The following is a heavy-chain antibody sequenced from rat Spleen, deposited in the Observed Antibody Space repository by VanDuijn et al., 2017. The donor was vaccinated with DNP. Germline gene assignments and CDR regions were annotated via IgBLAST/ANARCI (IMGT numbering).Heavy chain of an antibody. Sequence: QVQLEESGPGLVQPSQTLSLTCTVAGFSLTNHHVHWVRQPSGKGLEWMGVVWIGGTTHISSIFKSRVSINRDTSRNQVFLEVTSLQSEDSATYYCARDGQWDYLDYWGQGVMVTVSS. V-gene: IGHV2-41*01. CDR1: GFSLTNHH. J-gene: IGHJ2*01. D-gene: IGHD1-1*01. CDR3: ARDGQWDYLDY. CDR2: VWIGGTT.